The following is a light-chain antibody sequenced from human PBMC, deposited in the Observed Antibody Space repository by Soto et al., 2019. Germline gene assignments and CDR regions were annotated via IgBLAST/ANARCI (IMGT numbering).Light chain of an antibody. J-gene: IGKJ1*01. CDR3: QQSDSTGTWT. V-gene: IGKV1-39*01. Sequence: DIQMTQSPSSLSASVGDRVTIACRSSQSISSYLNWYQQKPGKAPKLLIYATSSLQSGVPSRLSGSGSGTDFTLTISSLQPEDFATYYCQQSDSTGTWTFGQGTKVDI. CDR1: QSISSY. CDR2: ATS.